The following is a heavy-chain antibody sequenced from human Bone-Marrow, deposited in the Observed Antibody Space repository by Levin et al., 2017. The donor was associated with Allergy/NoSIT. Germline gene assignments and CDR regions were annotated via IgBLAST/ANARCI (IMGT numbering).Heavy chain of an antibody. CDR1: GYSISSGYS. J-gene: IGHJ4*02. CDR3: TRTLGYCSGDSCYYYFDH. Sequence: NPSETLSLICGVSGYSISSGYSWGWIRQPPGKGLEWMGSISQSGSTHYNPSLKSRFTISLDTSKNQFSLGLSSVTAADTAVYFCTRTLGYCSGDSCYYYFDHWGQGALVTVSS. D-gene: IGHD2-15*01. CDR2: ISQSGST. V-gene: IGHV4-38-2*01.